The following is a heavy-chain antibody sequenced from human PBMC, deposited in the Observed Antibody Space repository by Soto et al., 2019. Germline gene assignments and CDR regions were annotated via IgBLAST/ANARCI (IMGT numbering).Heavy chain of an antibody. D-gene: IGHD6-25*01. J-gene: IGHJ4*02. CDR2: ISWNSGSI. CDR1: VFTFDDYA. V-gene: IGHV3-9*01. Sequence: GWSLRLSCSASVFTFDDYAMHWVRQAPGKGLEWVSGISWNSGSIGYADSVKGRFTISRDNAKNSLYLQMNSLRAEDTALYYCAKDSGYGGSFDYWGQGTLVTVSS. CDR3: AKDSGYGGSFDY.